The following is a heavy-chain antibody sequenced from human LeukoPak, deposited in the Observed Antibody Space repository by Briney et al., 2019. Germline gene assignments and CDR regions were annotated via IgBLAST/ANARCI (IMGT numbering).Heavy chain of an antibody. V-gene: IGHV3-23*01. CDR1: GFTFSSYA. Sequence: PGGSLRLSCAASGFTFSSYAMSWVRLAPGKGLEWVSAISGSGGSTYYADSVKGRFTISRDNSKNTLYLQMNSLRAEDTAVYYCAKGKWAYYAVDYWGQGTLVTVSS. CDR3: AKGKWAYYAVDY. D-gene: IGHD3-16*01. J-gene: IGHJ4*02. CDR2: ISGSGGST.